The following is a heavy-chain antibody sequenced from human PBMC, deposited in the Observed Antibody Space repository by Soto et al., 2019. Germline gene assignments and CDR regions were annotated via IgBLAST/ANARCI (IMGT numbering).Heavy chain of an antibody. D-gene: IGHD3-22*01. Sequence: EVQLVESGGGLVQPGGSLRLSCAASGFTFSDHYMDWVRQAPGKWLEWVGRTRNKANSYTTEYAASVKGRFTISRDDSKNSLYLQMNSLKTEDTAVYYCARSYDSSGYSYDYYGMDVWGQGTTVTVSS. J-gene: IGHJ6*02. CDR2: TRNKANSYTT. V-gene: IGHV3-72*01. CDR3: ARSYDSSGYSYDYYGMDV. CDR1: GFTFSDHY.